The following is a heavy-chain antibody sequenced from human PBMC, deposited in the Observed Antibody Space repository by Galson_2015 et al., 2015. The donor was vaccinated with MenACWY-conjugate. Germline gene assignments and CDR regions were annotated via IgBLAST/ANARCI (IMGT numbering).Heavy chain of an antibody. CDR3: VRPIMTFVAVRSLDS. CDR1: GFSVGTSW. Sequence: SLRLCGEAAGFSVGTSWMTWGGQAPGKGLEWVANIEYDGSEQYYVDCVRGRFTISRDNARNAVYLQMNSLRSEDTAVYYCVRPIMTFVAVRSLDSWGQGTVVTVSS. V-gene: IGHV3-7*01. CDR2: IEYDGSEQ. D-gene: IGHD3/OR15-3a*01. J-gene: IGHJ5*01.